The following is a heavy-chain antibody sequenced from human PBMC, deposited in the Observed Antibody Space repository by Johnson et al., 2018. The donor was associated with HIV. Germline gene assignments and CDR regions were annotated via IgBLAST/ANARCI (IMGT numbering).Heavy chain of an antibody. CDR1: GFTFSAFG. D-gene: IGHD1-26*01. Sequence: QVQLVESGGGVVQPGRSLRLSCAGSGFTFSAFGLHWVRQAPGKGLEWVAVISYDGTDKYYADSVKGRFTISRDNSKNTLYLQMNSLRAEDTAVYYCARGGKWGIVGARGAFDIWGQGTKVTVSS. CDR3: ARGGKWGIVGARGAFDI. V-gene: IGHV3-30*03. J-gene: IGHJ3*02. CDR2: ISYDGTDK.